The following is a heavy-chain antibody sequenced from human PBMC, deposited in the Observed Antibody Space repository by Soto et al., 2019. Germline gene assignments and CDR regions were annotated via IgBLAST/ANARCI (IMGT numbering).Heavy chain of an antibody. D-gene: IGHD3-22*01. V-gene: IGHV3-21*01. CDR2: IGSRTSDI. CDR1: GFTLSRHT. Sequence: GSLRLSCAASGFTLSRHTMNWVRQAPGKGLEWVSFIGSRTSDIYYADSVKGRFTISRDNAKNSLYLDLTRLRAEDTAVYFCVRDYYDTSGYPNTFDMWGQGTMVTVSS. CDR3: VRDYYDTSGYPNTFDM. J-gene: IGHJ3*02.